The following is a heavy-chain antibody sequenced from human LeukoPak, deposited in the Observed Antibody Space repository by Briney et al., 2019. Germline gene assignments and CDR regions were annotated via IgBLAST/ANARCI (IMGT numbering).Heavy chain of an antibody. CDR1: GFTFDDYA. J-gene: IGHJ4*02. CDR3: AKDRGATKYYLAH. CDR2: ISWNSGSI. Sequence: PGGSLRLSCAASGFTFDDYAMHWVRQAPGKGLEWVSGISWNSGSIGYADSVKGRFTIYRANAQKSLYPQMNSLSAEDTALYYCAKDRGATKYYLAHWGQGPLVTVSS. D-gene: IGHD1-26*01. V-gene: IGHV3-9*01.